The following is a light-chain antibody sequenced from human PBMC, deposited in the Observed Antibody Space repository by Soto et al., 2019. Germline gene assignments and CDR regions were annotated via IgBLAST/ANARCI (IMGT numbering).Light chain of an antibody. Sequence: QSVLTQPPSASGTPGQRVTVSCSGSSSTIGSNNVAWYKKLAGSAPKLLIYENDQRPSGVPDRFSGSKSGNTASLTISGLQAEDEAEYYCSSYTNINTRACVFGTGTKLTVL. CDR3: SSYTNINTRACV. J-gene: IGLJ1*01. CDR2: END. CDR1: SSTIGSNN. V-gene: IGLV1-44*01.